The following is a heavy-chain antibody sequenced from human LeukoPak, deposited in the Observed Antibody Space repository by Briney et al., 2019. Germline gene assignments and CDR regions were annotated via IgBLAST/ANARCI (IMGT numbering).Heavy chain of an antibody. Sequence: PSQTLSLTCTVSGGSISSGSYYWSWIRQPAGKGLEWIGRIYTSGSTNYNPSLKSRVTISVDTSENQFSLKLSSVTAADTAVYYCARVVPAALYYYYYYMDVWGKGTTVTVSS. CDR3: ARVVPAALYYYYYYMDV. CDR2: IYTSGST. D-gene: IGHD2-2*01. V-gene: IGHV4-61*02. CDR1: GGSISSGSYY. J-gene: IGHJ6*03.